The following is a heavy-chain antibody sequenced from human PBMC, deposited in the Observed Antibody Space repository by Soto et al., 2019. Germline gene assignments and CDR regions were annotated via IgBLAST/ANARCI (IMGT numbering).Heavy chain of an antibody. J-gene: IGHJ5*02. Sequence: GASVKVSCKASGYTFTGYYMHWVLQSPVQWLDWMGWINPNSGGTNYAQKFQGWVTMTRDTSISTAYMELSRLRSDDTAVYYCARGLSGCSSTSCYNWFDPWGQGTLVTVSS. CDR3: ARGLSGCSSTSCYNWFDP. CDR2: INPNSGGT. V-gene: IGHV1-2*04. CDR1: GYTFTGYY. D-gene: IGHD2-2*01.